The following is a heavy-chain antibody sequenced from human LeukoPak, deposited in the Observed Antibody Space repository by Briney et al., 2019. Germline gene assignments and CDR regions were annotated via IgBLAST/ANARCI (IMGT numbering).Heavy chain of an antibody. Sequence: SQTLSLTCTVSGGSISSGGYYWSWIRQHPGKGLEWIGYIYYSGSTYYNPSLKSRVTMSVDTSKNQFSLKLSSVTAADTAVYYCARGRTTIYRFDYWGQGTLVTVSS. V-gene: IGHV4-31*03. J-gene: IGHJ4*02. CDR1: GGSISSGGYY. D-gene: IGHD3-3*01. CDR2: IYYSGST. CDR3: ARGRTTIYRFDY.